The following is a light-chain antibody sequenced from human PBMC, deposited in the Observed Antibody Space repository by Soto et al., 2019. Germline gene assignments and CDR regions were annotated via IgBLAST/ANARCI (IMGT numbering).Light chain of an antibody. CDR3: GTWDSRLGDVV. V-gene: IGLV2-14*01. CDR1: SSDVGGYNY. J-gene: IGLJ2*01. Sequence: QSVLTQPASVSGSPGQSITISCTGTSSDVGGYNYVSWYQQHPGKAPKLMIYEVSNRPSGVSNRFSGSKSGNTASLTISGLQAEDEADYYCGTWDSRLGDVVFGGVTKVTV. CDR2: EVS.